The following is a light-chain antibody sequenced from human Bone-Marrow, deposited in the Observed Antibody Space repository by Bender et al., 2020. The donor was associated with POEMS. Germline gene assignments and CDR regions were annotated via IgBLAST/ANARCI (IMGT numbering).Light chain of an antibody. CDR1: SSDVGEYYS. Sequence: QSVLTQPRSVSGSPGQSVTISCTETSSDVGEYYSVSWYQQHPGKAPKMMIYDVSSRPSGVPDRFFGSKSGNMASLTISGLQAEDEADYYCCSYAGSSTFVFGGGTKLTVL. CDR2: DVS. J-gene: IGLJ2*01. V-gene: IGLV2-11*01. CDR3: CSYAGSSTFV.